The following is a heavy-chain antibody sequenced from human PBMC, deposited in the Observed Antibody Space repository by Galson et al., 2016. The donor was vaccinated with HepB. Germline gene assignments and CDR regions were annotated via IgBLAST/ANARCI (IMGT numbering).Heavy chain of an antibody. Sequence: SLRLSCAASGFNVRNYALYLVRQAPGKGLEWVALMSYDGNKKYYRESVKGRFTISRDDSKNSLFLQMSSLRPEDTAFYYCARENLLMGNGVFDIWGQGSLVTVSS. CDR3: ARENLLMGNGVFDI. CDR2: MSYDGNKK. D-gene: IGHD2-8*01. CDR1: GFNVRNYA. V-gene: IGHV3-30*04. J-gene: IGHJ3*02.